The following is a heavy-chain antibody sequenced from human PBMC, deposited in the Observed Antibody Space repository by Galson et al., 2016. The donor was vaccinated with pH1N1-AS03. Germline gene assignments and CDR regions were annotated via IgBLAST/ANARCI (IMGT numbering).Heavy chain of an antibody. CDR3: ARDTDHYGMDV. CDR2: IYAGGGT. J-gene: IGHJ6*02. CDR1: GFTVSTNY. Sequence: SLRLSCAASGFTVSTNYMTRVRQAPGKGLEWISVIYAGGGTHYADSVKGRFTISNDNYKNSVYLQMNSLRAEDTAVYYCARDTDHYGMDVWGQGTTVTVSS. V-gene: IGHV3-53*01.